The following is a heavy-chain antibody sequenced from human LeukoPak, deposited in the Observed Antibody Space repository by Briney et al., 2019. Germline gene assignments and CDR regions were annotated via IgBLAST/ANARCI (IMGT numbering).Heavy chain of an antibody. Sequence: PSETLSLTCTVSGGSISSYYWSWIRQPPGKGLEWIGYIYYSGSTNYNPSLKSRDTISVDTSKNQFSLKLSSVTAADTAVYYCAGGYSYGWGYYYYYMDVWGKGTTVTVSS. CDR3: AGGYSYGWGYYYYYMDV. V-gene: IGHV4-59*01. J-gene: IGHJ6*03. CDR2: IYYSGST. CDR1: GGSISSYY. D-gene: IGHD5-18*01.